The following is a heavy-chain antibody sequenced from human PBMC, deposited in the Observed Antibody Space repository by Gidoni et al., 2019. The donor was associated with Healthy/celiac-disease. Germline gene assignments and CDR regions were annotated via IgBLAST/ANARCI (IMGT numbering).Heavy chain of an antibody. CDR3: ARIGAVVVPAAIELRARLWHDAFDI. J-gene: IGHJ3*02. V-gene: IGHV1-46*01. Sequence: QVQLVQSGAEVKKPGASVKVSCKASGYTFTSYYMHWVRQAPGQGLEWMGIINPSGGSTSYAQKFQGRVTMTRDTSTSTVYMELSSLRSEDTAVYYCARIGAVVVPAAIELRARLWHDAFDIWGQGTMVTVSS. D-gene: IGHD2-2*01. CDR1: GYTFTSYY. CDR2: INPSGGST.